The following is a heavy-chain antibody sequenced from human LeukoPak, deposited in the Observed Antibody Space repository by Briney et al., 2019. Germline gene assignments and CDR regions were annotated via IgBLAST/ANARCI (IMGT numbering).Heavy chain of an antibody. CDR2: IYYSGST. V-gene: IGHV4-31*03. CDR1: GGSISSGGYY. D-gene: IGHD3-10*02. J-gene: IGHJ4*02. Sequence: SQTLSLTCTVSGGSISSGGYYWSWIRQHPGKGLEWIGYIYYSGSTYYNPSLKSRVTISVDTSKNQFSLKLSSVTAADTAVYYCACSGSSPYYFDYWGQGTLVTVPS. CDR3: ACSGSSPYYFDY.